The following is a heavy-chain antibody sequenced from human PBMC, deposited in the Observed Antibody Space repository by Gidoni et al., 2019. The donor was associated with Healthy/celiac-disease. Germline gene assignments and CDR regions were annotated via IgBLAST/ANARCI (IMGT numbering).Heavy chain of an antibody. Sequence: EVQLLEAGGGLVQPGGSLSLSFAASGFTFTSYAMSWVRQAPGKGLGWVSAISGSGGSTCDADSVKGRFTISRDNSKNTLYLQMNSLRAEDTAVYYCAKVRGDYDFWSGYPNNWFDPWGQGTLVTVSS. CDR2: ISGSGGST. J-gene: IGHJ5*02. V-gene: IGHV3-23*01. D-gene: IGHD3-3*01. CDR3: AKVRGDYDFWSGYPNNWFDP. CDR1: GFTFTSYA.